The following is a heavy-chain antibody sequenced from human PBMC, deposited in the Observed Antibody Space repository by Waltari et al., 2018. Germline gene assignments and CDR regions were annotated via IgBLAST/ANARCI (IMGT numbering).Heavy chain of an antibody. Sequence: QLQLQESGPGLVKPSETLSLTCSVSGGSISSNSYNWGWIRQPPGKGLEWIGSFSYDANTYYNPSLKSRITISVDTSKNQFSLQLRSVTAADTAIYYCARPGRVGGGSLMGLDYWGQGTLVTVSS. V-gene: IGHV4-39*01. D-gene: IGHD2-15*01. CDR3: ARPGRVGGGSLMGLDY. CDR2: FSYDANT. CDR1: GGSISSNSYN. J-gene: IGHJ4*02.